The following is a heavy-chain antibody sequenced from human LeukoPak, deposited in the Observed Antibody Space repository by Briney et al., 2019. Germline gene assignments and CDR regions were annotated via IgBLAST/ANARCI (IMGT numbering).Heavy chain of an antibody. V-gene: IGHV3-21*01. J-gene: IGHJ4*02. D-gene: IGHD3-22*01. CDR3: ARTLPYDSSGYALFY. CDR2: ISSSSSYI. CDR1: GFTFSSYS. Sequence: GGSLRLSCAASGFTFSSYSMNWVRQAPGKGLEWVSSISSSSSYIYYADSVKGRFTISRDNSKNTLYLQMNSLRAEDTAVYYCARTLPYDSSGYALFYWGQGTLVTVSS.